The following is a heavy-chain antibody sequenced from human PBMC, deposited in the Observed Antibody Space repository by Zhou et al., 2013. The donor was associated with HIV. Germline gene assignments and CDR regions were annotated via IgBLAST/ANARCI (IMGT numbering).Heavy chain of an antibody. CDR1: GGTFSSYA. CDR3: ARGRLGKAIGVPGKWFDP. J-gene: IGHJ5*02. D-gene: IGHD7-27*01. V-gene: IGHV1-69*05. Sequence: QVQLVQSGAEVKKPGSSVKVSCKASGGTFSSYAISWVRQAPGQGLEWMGGIIPIFGTANYAQKFQGRVTITTDESTSTAYMELSSLRSEDTAVYYCARGRLGKAIGVPGKWFDPWGQGTLVTVSS. CDR2: IIPIFGTA.